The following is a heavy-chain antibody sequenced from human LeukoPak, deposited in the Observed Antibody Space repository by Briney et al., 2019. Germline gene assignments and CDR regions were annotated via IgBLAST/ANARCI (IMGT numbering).Heavy chain of an antibody. D-gene: IGHD6-13*01. Sequence: GGSLRLSCAASGFTFSNYAMSWVRQAPGKGVEWVSGITNSGDSTFYADSVKGRLTISRDNSKNTLFLQMNSLRVDDTAIYYCTKDLGRVAAAGGGIDYWGQGTLVTVSS. CDR2: ITNSGDST. V-gene: IGHV3-23*01. CDR1: GFTFSNYA. CDR3: TKDLGRVAAAGGGIDY. J-gene: IGHJ4*02.